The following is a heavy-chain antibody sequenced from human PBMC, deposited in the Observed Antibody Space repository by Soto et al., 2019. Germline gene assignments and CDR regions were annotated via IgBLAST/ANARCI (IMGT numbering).Heavy chain of an antibody. CDR1: GFTFTSYS. V-gene: IGHV3-33*08. D-gene: IGHD6-13*01. Sequence: QPGGSLRLSCRTSGFTFTSYSMHWVRQAPGKGLEWVATFWYDASAQRYADSVKGRFTISRDPSRGTLYLLMDSLRTDDTAVYYCVFGSWNQYFFDHWGQESVVTVSS. CDR3: VFGSWNQYFFDH. CDR2: FWYDASAQ. J-gene: IGHJ4*02.